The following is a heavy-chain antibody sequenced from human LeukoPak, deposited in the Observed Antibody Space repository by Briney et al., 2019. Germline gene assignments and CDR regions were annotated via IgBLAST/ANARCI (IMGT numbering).Heavy chain of an antibody. Sequence: GGSLRLSRAASGFTFSNYVMSWVRQAPGKGLQWVSTLRGGGDIAYYADSVKGRFTISRDNSKNTLYLQMNSLRAEDTAVYYCAKDGVGVWGRDYFDYWGQGTLVTVSS. V-gene: IGHV3-23*01. CDR1: GFTFSNYV. CDR2: LRGGGDIA. J-gene: IGHJ4*02. CDR3: AKDGVGVWGRDYFDY. D-gene: IGHD3-16*01.